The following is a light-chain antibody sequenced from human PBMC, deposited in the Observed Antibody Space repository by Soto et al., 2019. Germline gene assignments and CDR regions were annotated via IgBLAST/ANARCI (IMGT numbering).Light chain of an antibody. CDR2: GAS. V-gene: IGKV3-20*01. J-gene: IGKJ2*01. Sequence: EIVLMQSPDILSLSPGERATVSCRASETITNNDLAWYQQKPRQAPRLLLYGASTRPTGILDRFSGSGSGTDFTLTIDRLEPEDFAVYFCHHYGSSPPYTFGQGTKLDIK. CDR3: HHYGSSPPYT. CDR1: ETITNND.